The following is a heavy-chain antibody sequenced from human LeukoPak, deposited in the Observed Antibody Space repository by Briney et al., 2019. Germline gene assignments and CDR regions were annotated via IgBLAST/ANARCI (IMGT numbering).Heavy chain of an antibody. CDR2: IKQDGSEK. CDR1: GFTFSSYW. J-gene: IGHJ6*02. CDR3: ARVSTDYYYYGMDV. Sequence: QPGGSLRLSCAASGFTFSSYWMSWVRQAPGKGLEWVANIKQDGSEKYYVDPVKGRFTISRDNAKNSLYLQMNSLRAEDTAVYYCARVSTDYYYYGMDVWGQGTTVTVSS. V-gene: IGHV3-7*01.